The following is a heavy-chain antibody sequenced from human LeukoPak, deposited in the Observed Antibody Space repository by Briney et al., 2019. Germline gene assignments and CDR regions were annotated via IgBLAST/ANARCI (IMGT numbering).Heavy chain of an antibody. Sequence: GGSLRLSCAASGFTFSSYAMSWVRQAPGKGLEWVSAISGSGGSTYHADSVKGRFTISRDNSKNTLYLQMNSLRAEDTAVYYCANPTGLLYYGMDVWGQGTTVTVSS. V-gene: IGHV3-23*01. D-gene: IGHD1-26*01. CDR3: ANPTGLLYYGMDV. J-gene: IGHJ6*02. CDR2: ISGSGGST. CDR1: GFTFSSYA.